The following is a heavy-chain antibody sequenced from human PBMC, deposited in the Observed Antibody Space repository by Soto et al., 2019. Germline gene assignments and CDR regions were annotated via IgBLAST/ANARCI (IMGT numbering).Heavy chain of an antibody. Sequence: SLRLSCAASGFTFSSYSMNWVRQAPGKGLEWVSYISSSSSYIYYAESVKERFTISRDNAKKSLYLQMYCLRAEDTAVYYCARDSSYSSSSWFDPWGQGTLVTVSS. J-gene: IGHJ5*02. CDR3: ARDSSYSSSSWFDP. CDR1: GFTFSSYS. V-gene: IGHV3-21*05. CDR2: ISSSSSYI. D-gene: IGHD6-6*01.